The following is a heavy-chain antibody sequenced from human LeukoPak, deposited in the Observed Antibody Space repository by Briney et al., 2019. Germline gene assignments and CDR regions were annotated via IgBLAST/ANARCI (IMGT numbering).Heavy chain of an antibody. Sequence: GGSLRLSCAASGFTFSSYSMNWVRQAPGKVLEWVANIKQDGTEKYYVDSVKGRFTISRDNAKNSLYVQMDSLRAEDTAVYYCAKGWSFDIRGQGTMVTVTS. D-gene: IGHD2-15*01. CDR1: GFTFSSYS. CDR2: IKQDGTEK. CDR3: AKGWSFDI. V-gene: IGHV3-7*01. J-gene: IGHJ3*02.